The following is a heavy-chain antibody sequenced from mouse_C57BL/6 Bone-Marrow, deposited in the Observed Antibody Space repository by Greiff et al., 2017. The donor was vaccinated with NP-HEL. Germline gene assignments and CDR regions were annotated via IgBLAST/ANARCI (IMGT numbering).Heavy chain of an antibody. CDR1: GFTFNTYA. Sequence: EVQGVESGGGLVQPKGSLKLSCAASGFTFNTYAMHWVRQAPGKGLEWVARIRSKSSNYATYYADSVKDRFTISRDDSQSMLYLQRNNLKTEDTAMYYCVREGGYGNSFDYWGQGTTLTVSS. D-gene: IGHD2-1*01. CDR3: VREGGYGNSFDY. V-gene: IGHV10-3*01. CDR2: IRSKSSNYAT. J-gene: IGHJ2*01.